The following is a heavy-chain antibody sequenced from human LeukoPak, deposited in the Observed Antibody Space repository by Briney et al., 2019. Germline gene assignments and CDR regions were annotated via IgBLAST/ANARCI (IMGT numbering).Heavy chain of an antibody. Sequence: PGGSLRLSCAASGFTFGSYAMSWVRQAPGKGLEWVSGISGSGDSTYYADSVKGRFTISRDNFKNTLYLQMNSLRAEDTAVYYCAKDYYGSGTYRHFDCWGQGTLVTVSS. CDR3: AKDYYGSGTYRHFDC. CDR1: GFTFGSYA. D-gene: IGHD3-10*01. CDR2: ISGSGDST. V-gene: IGHV3-23*01. J-gene: IGHJ4*02.